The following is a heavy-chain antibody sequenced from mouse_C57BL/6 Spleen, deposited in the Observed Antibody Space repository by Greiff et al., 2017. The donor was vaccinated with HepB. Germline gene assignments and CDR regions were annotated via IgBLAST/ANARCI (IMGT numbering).Heavy chain of an antibody. J-gene: IGHJ3*01. CDR2: IYPSDSET. CDR3: ARSYYSNLAWFAY. V-gene: IGHV1-61*01. D-gene: IGHD2-5*01. CDR1: GYTFTSYW. Sequence: QVQLQQPGAELVRPGSSVKLSCKASGYTFTSYWMDWVQQTPGQGLEWIGNIYPSDSETHYNQKFKDKATLTVDKSSSTAYMQLSSLTSEDSAVYYCARSYYSNLAWFAYWGQGTLVTVSA.